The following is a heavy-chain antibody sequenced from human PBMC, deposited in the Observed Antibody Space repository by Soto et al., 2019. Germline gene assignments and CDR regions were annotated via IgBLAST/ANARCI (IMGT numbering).Heavy chain of an antibody. Sequence: EQLLESGGGLIQPGGSLRLACAASGFTFSSYAMTWVRQAPGKGLEWVSSISFSDGGTYYADSVKGRLTISRDNSKNTLFLQMNSLRVEDTAVYYCVKDDRILGRRYFDLWSRGTLVTVSS. CDR3: VKDDRILGRRYFDL. D-gene: IGHD2-15*01. J-gene: IGHJ2*01. CDR1: GFTFSSYA. V-gene: IGHV3-23*01. CDR2: ISFSDGGT.